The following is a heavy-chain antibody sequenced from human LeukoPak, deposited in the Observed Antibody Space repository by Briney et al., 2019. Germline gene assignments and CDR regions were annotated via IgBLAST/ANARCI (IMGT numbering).Heavy chain of an antibody. CDR1: GYTFTSYD. J-gene: IGHJ6*03. CDR3: ARGVGSGWYGVYYYYYMDV. V-gene: IGHV1-8*01. CDR2: MNPNSGNT. D-gene: IGHD6-19*01. Sequence: ASVKVSCKASGYTFTSYDINWVRQATAQGLEWMGWMNPNSGNTGYAQKFQGRVTMTRNTYISTAYMELSSLRSEDTAVYYCARGVGSGWYGVYYYYYMDVWGKGTTVTVSS.